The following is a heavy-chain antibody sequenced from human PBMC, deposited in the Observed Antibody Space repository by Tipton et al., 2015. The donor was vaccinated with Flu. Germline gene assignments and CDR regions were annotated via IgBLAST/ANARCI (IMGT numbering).Heavy chain of an antibody. CDR1: GGSFTNYY. CDR2: IFHDGTT. D-gene: IGHD6-13*01. V-gene: IGHV4-59*08. CDR3: ARHGYSSSWTPMGYYYGMDV. Sequence: TLSLTCTVSGGSFTNYYWSWLRQPPGAGLEWIGDIFHDGTTNYHPSLKSRVTISVDTSKNQFSLKLSSVTAADTAVYYCARHGYSSSWTPMGYYYGMDVWGQGTTVTVSS. J-gene: IGHJ6*02.